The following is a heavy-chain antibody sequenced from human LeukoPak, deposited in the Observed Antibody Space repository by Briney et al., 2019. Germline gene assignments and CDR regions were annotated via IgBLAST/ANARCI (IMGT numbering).Heavy chain of an antibody. CDR2: INHSGST. CDR3: ARVPSPWDIAAAGTVDY. J-gene: IGHJ4*02. D-gene: IGHD6-13*01. V-gene: IGHV4-34*01. Sequence: PSETLSLTCAVYGGXFSGYYWSWIRQPPGKGLEWIGEINHSGSTNYNPSLKSRVTISVDTSKNQFSLKLSSVTAADTAVYYCARVPSPWDIAAAGTVDYWGQGTLVTVSS. CDR1: GGXFSGYY.